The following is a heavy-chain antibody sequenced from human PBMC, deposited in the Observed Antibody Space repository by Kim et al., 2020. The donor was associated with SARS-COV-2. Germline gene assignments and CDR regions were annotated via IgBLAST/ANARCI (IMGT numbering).Heavy chain of an antibody. CDR3: ARDREWFRDLTRDHWFDP. V-gene: IGHV3-30-3*01. CDR2: ISYDGSNK. J-gene: IGHJ5*02. Sequence: GGSLRLSCAASGFTFSSYAMHWVRQAPGKGLEWVAAISYDGSNKYYADSVKGRFTISRDNSKNTLYLQMNSLRAEDTAVYYCARDREWFRDLTRDHWFDPWGQGTLGSVSS. CDR1: GFTFSSYA. D-gene: IGHD3-10*01.